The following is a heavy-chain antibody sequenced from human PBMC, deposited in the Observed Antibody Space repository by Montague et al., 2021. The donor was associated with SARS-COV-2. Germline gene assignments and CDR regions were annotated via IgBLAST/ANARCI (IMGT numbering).Heavy chain of an antibody. CDR1: GFTFSSYA. V-gene: IGHV3-30-3*01. D-gene: IGHD1-7*01. CDR3: ASELELRGFDY. J-gene: IGHJ4*02. Sequence: SRRLSCAASGFTFSSYAMHWVRQAPGKGLEWVAVISYDGSNKYYADSVKGRFTISRDNSKNTLYLQMNSLRAEDTAVYYCASELELRGFDYWGQGTLVTVSS. CDR2: ISYDGSNK.